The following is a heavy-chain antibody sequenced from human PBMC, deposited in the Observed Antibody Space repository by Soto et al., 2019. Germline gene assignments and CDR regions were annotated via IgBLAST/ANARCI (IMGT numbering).Heavy chain of an antibody. CDR3: ARGWGLADY. Sequence: EVQLVESGGGLIQPGGALRLTCTASGFSLSHYWMHWIRQAPGKGLVWVSRINLDGSSTDYAPSVKGRFTISRDNAKNTLYLQMNSLAADDTAVYYCARGWGLADYWGLGTLVTVSS. CDR1: GFSLSHYW. V-gene: IGHV3-74*01. J-gene: IGHJ4*02. CDR2: INLDGSST. D-gene: IGHD7-27*01.